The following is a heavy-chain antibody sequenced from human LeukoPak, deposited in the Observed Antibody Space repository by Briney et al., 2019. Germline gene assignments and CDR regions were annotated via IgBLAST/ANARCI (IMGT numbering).Heavy chain of an antibody. CDR3: ASGGYSYGFDY. J-gene: IGHJ4*02. CDR1: GGSISSGGYS. D-gene: IGHD5-18*01. CDR2: IYHNGNT. V-gene: IGHV4-30-2*01. Sequence: PSETLSLTCAVSGGSISSGGYSWSWIRQPPGKGLEWIGYIYHNGNTYYSPSLKSRVTISVDRSKNQLSLKLSSVTAADAAMYYCASGGYSYGFDYWGQGTLVTVSS.